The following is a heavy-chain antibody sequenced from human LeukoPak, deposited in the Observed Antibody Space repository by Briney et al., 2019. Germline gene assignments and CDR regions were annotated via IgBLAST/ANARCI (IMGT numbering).Heavy chain of an antibody. D-gene: IGHD3-3*01. CDR2: IKQDGSEK. CDR1: GFTFSSYW. V-gene: IGHV3-7*01. J-gene: IGHJ6*03. CDR3: AKILKTPTYYDFWSGYYGYYYMDV. Sequence: GGSLRLSCAASGFTFSSYWMSWVRQAPGKGLEGVANIKQDGSEKYYVDSVKGRFTISRDNAKNSLYLQMNSLRAEDTAVYYCAKILKTPTYYDFWSGYYGYYYMDVWGKGTTVTVSS.